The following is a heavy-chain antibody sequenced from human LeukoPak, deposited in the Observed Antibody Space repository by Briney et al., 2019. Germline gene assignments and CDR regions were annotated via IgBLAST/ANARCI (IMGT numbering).Heavy chain of an antibody. CDR3: ARGNYYV. Sequence: GGSLRLSCAASGFTFSSYAMSWVRQAPGKGLEWVSAISGSGGSTYYADSVKGRFTISRDNAKSSVFLQMNSLRAEDTAVYYCARGNYYVGGQGTLVTVSS. CDR2: ISGSGGST. J-gene: IGHJ4*02. CDR1: GFTFSSYA. D-gene: IGHD3-22*01. V-gene: IGHV3-23*01.